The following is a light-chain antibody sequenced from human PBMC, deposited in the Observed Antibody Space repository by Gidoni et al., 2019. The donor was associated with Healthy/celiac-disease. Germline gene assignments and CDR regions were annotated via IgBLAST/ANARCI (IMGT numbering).Light chain of an antibody. CDR2: DAS. V-gene: IGKV3-11*01. J-gene: IGKJ4*01. CDR3: QQRSNWPT. Sequence: EIVLTKSPATLSLSPGERATLSCRASQSVSSYLAWYQQKPGQAPRLLIYDASNRATGIPARFSGSGSGTDFTLTISRLEPEDFAVYYCQQRSNWPTFXGXTKVEIK. CDR1: QSVSSY.